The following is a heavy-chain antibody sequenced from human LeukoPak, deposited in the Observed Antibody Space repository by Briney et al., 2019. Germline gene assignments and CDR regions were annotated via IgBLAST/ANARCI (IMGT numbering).Heavy chain of an antibody. CDR2: IYYSGST. CDR3: ARGVGWFANWFDP. Sequence: SETLSLTCAVYGGSFSSYYWSWIRQPPGKGLEWIGYIYYSGSTNYNPSLKSRVTISVDTSMNQFSLKLSSVTAADTAVYYCARGVGWFANWFDPWGQGTLVTVSS. D-gene: IGHD3-10*01. V-gene: IGHV4-59*01. CDR1: GGSFSSYY. J-gene: IGHJ5*02.